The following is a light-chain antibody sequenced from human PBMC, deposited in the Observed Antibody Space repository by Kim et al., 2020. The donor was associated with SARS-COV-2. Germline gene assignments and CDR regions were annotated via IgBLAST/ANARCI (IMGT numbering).Light chain of an antibody. CDR2: HAS. CDR3: QQYASSPGS. J-gene: IGKJ2*01. CDR1: QSVSTS. Sequence: SLSPGERATLSCRDSQSVSTSVGWYHQKPGQAPRLLIYHASSRVTGIPDRFSGFGSGTDLTLIISRLEPEDFAVYYCQQYASSPGSFGQGTKLEI. V-gene: IGKV3-20*01.